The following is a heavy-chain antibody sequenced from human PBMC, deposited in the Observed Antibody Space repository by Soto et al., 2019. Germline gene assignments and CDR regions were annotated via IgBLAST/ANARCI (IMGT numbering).Heavy chain of an antibody. Sequence: QEQLVQSGPEVKKPGSSVTVSCKASAGTFNNYAICWVRQAPGQGLEWMGGTIPLFSTSSYAQKFQGRVTITADKSTSTVYMEMRNLKSEDTALYYCATAGGRAYYYYGMDAWGQGTMVTVS. D-gene: IGHD2-15*01. V-gene: IGHV1-69*06. CDR2: TIPLFSTS. CDR1: AGTFNNYA. CDR3: ATAGGRAYYYYGMDA. J-gene: IGHJ6*02.